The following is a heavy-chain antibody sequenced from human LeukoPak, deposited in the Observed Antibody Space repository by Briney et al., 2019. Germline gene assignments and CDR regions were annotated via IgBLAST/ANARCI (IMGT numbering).Heavy chain of an antibody. CDR2: IYPGDSDT. CDR1: GYSFTSYW. CDR3: ARPRGGSGSYYDACDI. J-gene: IGHJ3*02. Sequence: KPGESLKISCKGSGYSFTSYWIGWVRQMPGKGLEWMGIIYPGDSDTRYSPSFQGQVTISADKSISTAYLQWSSLKASDTAMYYWARPRGGSGSYYDACDIWGQGTLVTVSS. V-gene: IGHV5-51*03. D-gene: IGHD3-10*01.